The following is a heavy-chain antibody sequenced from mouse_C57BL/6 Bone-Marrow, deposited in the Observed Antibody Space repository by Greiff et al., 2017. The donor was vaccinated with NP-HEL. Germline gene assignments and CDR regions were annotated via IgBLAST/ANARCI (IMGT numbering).Heavy chain of an antibody. CDR1: GFTFKDYY. V-gene: IGHV14-1*01. D-gene: IGHD3-1*01. Sequence: VQLQQSGAELVRPGASVKLSCTASGFTFKDYYMHWVKQRPEQGLEWIGRIDPEDGDTEYAPKFQGKATMTADTSSNTAYLQLSSLTSEDSAVYYCATSGNPGFAYWGQGTLVTVSA. J-gene: IGHJ3*01. CDR3: ATSGNPGFAY. CDR2: IDPEDGDT.